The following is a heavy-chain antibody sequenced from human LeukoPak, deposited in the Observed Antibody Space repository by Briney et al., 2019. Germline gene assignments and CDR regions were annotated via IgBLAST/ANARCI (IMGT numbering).Heavy chain of an antibody. CDR1: GLNVSSSF. CDR3: ARAQGRGFDY. Sequence: GGSLRLSCAASGLNVSSSFLSWVRQAQGKGLEYVSVIYSGGTTYYADSVKGRFTISRDNSKNTVHLQMNSLRAEDTAVYYCARAQGRGFDYWGQGTLVTVSA. CDR2: IYSGGTT. J-gene: IGHJ4*02. V-gene: IGHV3-66*01.